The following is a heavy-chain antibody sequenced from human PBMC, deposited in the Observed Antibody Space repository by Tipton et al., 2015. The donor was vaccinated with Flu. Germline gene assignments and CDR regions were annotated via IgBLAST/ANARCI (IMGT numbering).Heavy chain of an antibody. Sequence: SLRLSCAASGFTFSSYGMHWVRQAPGKGLEWVSDIGGSGDNTHYADSVKGRFTISRDNSKNTLYLQMNSLRPEDTAIYYCAKDFNWGSTWGQGTLVTVSS. CDR1: GFTFSSYG. J-gene: IGHJ4*02. V-gene: IGHV3-23*01. CDR3: AKDFNWGST. D-gene: IGHD7-27*01. CDR2: IGGSGDNT.